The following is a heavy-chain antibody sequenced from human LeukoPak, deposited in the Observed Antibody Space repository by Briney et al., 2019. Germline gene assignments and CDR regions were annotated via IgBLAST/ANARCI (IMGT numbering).Heavy chain of an antibody. CDR1: GLTLSNYA. J-gene: IGHJ4*02. CDR3: AKDLESRLRFLEWLSFSYFDY. CDR2: ISGSGGST. D-gene: IGHD3-3*01. Sequence: GGSLRLSCAASGLTLSNYAMSWVRQAPGKGLEWVSAISGSGGSTYYADSVKGRFTISRDNSKNTLYLQMNSLRAEDTAVYYCAKDLESRLRFLEWLSFSYFDYWGQGTLVTVSS. V-gene: IGHV3-23*01.